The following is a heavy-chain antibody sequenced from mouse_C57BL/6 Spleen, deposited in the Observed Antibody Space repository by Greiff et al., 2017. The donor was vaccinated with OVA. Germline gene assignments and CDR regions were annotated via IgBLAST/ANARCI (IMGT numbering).Heavy chain of an antibody. D-gene: IGHD2-5*01. CDR1: GYTFTSYN. J-gene: IGHJ4*01. CDR2: IYPGNGDT. Sequence: QVQLQQSGAELVRPGASVKMSCKASGYTFTSYNMHWVKQTPRQGLEWIGAIYPGNGDTSYNQKFKGKATLTVDKSSSTAYMQLSSLTSEDSAVYFCARGGYYSNYGDYYAMDYWGQGTSVTVSS. CDR3: ARGGYYSNYGDYYAMDY. V-gene: IGHV1-12*01.